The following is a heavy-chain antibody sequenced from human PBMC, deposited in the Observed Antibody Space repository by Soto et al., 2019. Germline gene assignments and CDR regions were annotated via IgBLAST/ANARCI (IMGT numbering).Heavy chain of an antibody. J-gene: IGHJ5*02. V-gene: IGHV1-69*06. CDR2: IIPIFGTA. CDR1: GGTFSSYA. CDR3: ALSISGGNPSNWFDP. D-gene: IGHD2-15*01. Sequence: SVKVSCKASGGTFSSYAISWVRQAPGQGLEWMGGIIPIFGTANYAQKFQGRVTITADKSTSTAYMELSSLRSEDTAVYYCALSISGGNPSNWFDPWGQGTLVTVSS.